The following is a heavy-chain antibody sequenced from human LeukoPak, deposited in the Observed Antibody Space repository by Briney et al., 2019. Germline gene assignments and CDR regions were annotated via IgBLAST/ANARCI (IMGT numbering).Heavy chain of an antibody. CDR3: ARVLAVAGKPRTIQH. D-gene: IGHD6-19*01. CDR2: IYHSGST. V-gene: IGHV4-38-2*02. Sequence: SETLSLTCTVSGYSISSGYYWGWIRQPPGKGLEWIGSIYHSGSTYYNPSLKSRVTISVDTSKNQFSLKLSSVTAADTAVYYYARVLAVAGKPRTIQHWGQGTLVTVSS. J-gene: IGHJ1*01. CDR1: GYSISSGYY.